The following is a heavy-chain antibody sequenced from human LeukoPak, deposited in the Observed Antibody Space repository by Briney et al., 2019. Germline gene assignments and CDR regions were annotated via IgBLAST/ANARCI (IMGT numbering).Heavy chain of an antibody. V-gene: IGHV4-38-2*02. CDR3: AREKSDSIHYDFWSGYWGVSLDYFDY. Sequence: SETLSLTCTVSGYSISSGYYWGWIRQPPGKGLEWIGGIYHSGSTYYNPSLKSRVTISVDTSKNQFSLKLSSVTTADTAVYYCAREKSDSIHYDFWSGYWGVSLDYFDYWGQGTLVTVSS. CDR1: GYSISSGYY. D-gene: IGHD3-3*01. CDR2: IYHSGST. J-gene: IGHJ4*02.